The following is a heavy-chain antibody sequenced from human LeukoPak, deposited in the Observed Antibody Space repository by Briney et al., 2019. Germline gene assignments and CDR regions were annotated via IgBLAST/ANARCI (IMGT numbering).Heavy chain of an antibody. CDR1: GFNFNYFA. CDR3: SRIKYGGNSGYHFDY. Sequence: GGSLRLSCSASGFNFNYFAMSWIRQAPGKRLEWDSTIGDSGSGGSYADSVRGRFTISRDNSKNIVYLQMHSLRVDDSAVYYCSRIKYGGNSGYHFDYWGQGTLVTVSS. CDR2: IGDSGSGG. V-gene: IGHV3-23*01. D-gene: IGHD4-23*01. J-gene: IGHJ4*02.